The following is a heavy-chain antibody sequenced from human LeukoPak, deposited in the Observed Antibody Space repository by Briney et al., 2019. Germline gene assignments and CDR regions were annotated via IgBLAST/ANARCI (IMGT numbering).Heavy chain of an antibody. Sequence: GGSLRLSCAASGFTFSSYWMHWVRQAPGKGLVWVSRINSDGSSTSYADSVKGRFTTSRDNAKNTLYLQMNSLRAEDTAVYYCTRLGLVPAAGTVDVWGKGTTVTVSS. CDR2: INSDGSST. V-gene: IGHV3-74*01. CDR1: GFTFSSYW. CDR3: TRLGLVPAAGTVDV. D-gene: IGHD6-13*01. J-gene: IGHJ6*04.